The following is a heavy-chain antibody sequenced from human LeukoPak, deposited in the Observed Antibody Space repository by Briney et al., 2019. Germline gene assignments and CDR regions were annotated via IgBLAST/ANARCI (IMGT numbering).Heavy chain of an antibody. CDR2: IYCNGGST. CDR3: ARVGLPFRGGYSYGSGAFDI. Sequence: GGSLRLSCAVSGFTFDDYGMSWVRQAPGNGVAWVSGIYCNGGSTGYADSVKGRFTISRDNAKNSLYLQMNILRAEDTALYYCARVGLPFRGGYSYGSGAFDIWGQGTMVTVSS. CDR1: GFTFDDYG. D-gene: IGHD5-18*01. J-gene: IGHJ3*02. V-gene: IGHV3-20*04.